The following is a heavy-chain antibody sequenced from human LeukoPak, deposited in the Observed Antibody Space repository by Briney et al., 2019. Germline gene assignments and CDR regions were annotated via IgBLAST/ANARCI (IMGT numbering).Heavy chain of an antibody. J-gene: IGHJ4*02. D-gene: IGHD2-21*01. CDR2: ISAYNGNT. Sequence: GASVKVSCKASGGTFSSYAISWVRQAPGQGLEWMGWISAYNGNTNYAQKLQGRVTMTTDTSTSTAYMELRSLRSDDTAVYYCARLQAYCGGDCLYYFDYWGQGTLVTVSS. CDR3: ARLQAYCGGDCLYYFDY. V-gene: IGHV1-18*01. CDR1: GGTFSSYA.